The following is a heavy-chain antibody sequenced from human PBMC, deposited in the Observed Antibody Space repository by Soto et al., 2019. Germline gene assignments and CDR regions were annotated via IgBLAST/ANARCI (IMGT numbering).Heavy chain of an antibody. CDR1: GFTFSSYS. V-gene: IGHV3-48*01. Sequence: GGSLRLSCAASGFTFSSYSMNWVRQAPGKGLEWVSYISSSSSTIYYADSVKGRFTISRDNAKNSLYLQMNSLRAEDTAVYYCARDKVRFGVVDHYYYYYMDVWGKGTTVTVSS. CDR3: ARDKVRFGVVDHYYYYYMDV. CDR2: ISSSSSTI. J-gene: IGHJ6*03. D-gene: IGHD3-3*01.